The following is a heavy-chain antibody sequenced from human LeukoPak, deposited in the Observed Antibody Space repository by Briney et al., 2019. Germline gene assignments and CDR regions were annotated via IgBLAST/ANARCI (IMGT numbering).Heavy chain of an antibody. CDR1: GISFSSYS. V-gene: IGHV3-21*01. D-gene: IGHD3-10*01. CDR3: AKEGDYYGSGSHRDAFDM. J-gene: IGHJ3*02. CDR2: FSSSSNYI. Sequence: RGSLRLSCGASGISFSSYSMNWVRQAPGKGREWVSSFSSSSNYIHYAYSVKGRFPISRDNSKNTLYLQMNSLRPEDTALYYCAKEGDYYGSGSHRDAFDMWGQGTMVTVSS.